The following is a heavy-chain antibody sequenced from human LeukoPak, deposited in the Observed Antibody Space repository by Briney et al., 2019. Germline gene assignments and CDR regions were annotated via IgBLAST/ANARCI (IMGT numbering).Heavy chain of an antibody. Sequence: ASVKVSCKASGYTFTGDYMHWVRQAPGQGLEWMGRINPNSGGTNYAQKFQGRVTMTRDTSISTAYMELSRLRSGDTAVYYCASGFLTCTNGVCHPPDYYYYMDVWGKGTTVTVSS. D-gene: IGHD2-8*01. J-gene: IGHJ6*03. CDR1: GYTFTGDY. CDR2: INPNSGGT. V-gene: IGHV1-2*06. CDR3: ASGFLTCTNGVCHPPDYYYYMDV.